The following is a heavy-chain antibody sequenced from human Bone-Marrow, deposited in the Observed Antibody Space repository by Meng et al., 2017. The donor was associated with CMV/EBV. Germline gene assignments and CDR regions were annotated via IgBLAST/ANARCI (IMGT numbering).Heavy chain of an antibody. J-gene: IGHJ4*02. Sequence: GGSLRLSCAASGFTFSSYAMHWVRQAPGKGLEGAAVISYDGSNKYYADSVKGRFTISRDNSKNTLYLQMNSLRAEDTAVYYCARDRYKDYDYVWGSYRLYTYYFDYWGQGTLVTVSS. CDR3: ARDRYKDYDYVWGSYRLYTYYFDY. D-gene: IGHD3-16*02. V-gene: IGHV3-30-3*01. CDR1: GFTFSSYA. CDR2: ISYDGSNK.